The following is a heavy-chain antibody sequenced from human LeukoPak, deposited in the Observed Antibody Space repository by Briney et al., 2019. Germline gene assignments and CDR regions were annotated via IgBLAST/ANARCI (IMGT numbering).Heavy chain of an antibody. Sequence: SETLSLTCTVSGGSISSYYWSWIRQPAGKGLEWIGRIYTSGSTNYNPSLKSRVTISVDKSKNQFSLKLSSVTAADTAVYYCARGGYYYDSSGYPFDYGGEGTLVTVSS. CDR1: GGSISSYY. V-gene: IGHV4-4*07. CDR3: ARGGYYYDSSGYPFDY. J-gene: IGHJ4*02. CDR2: IYTSGST. D-gene: IGHD3-22*01.